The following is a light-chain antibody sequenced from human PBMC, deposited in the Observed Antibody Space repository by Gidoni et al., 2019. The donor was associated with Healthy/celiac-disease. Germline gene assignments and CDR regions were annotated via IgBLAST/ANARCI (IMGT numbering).Light chain of an antibody. J-gene: IGKJ2*01. CDR2: KAS. CDR1: QSISSS. V-gene: IGKV1-5*03. CDR3: KQYTSFPVT. Sequence: DIRMTQSPSTLSASVGDRVTITCRASQSISSSLAWYQQKPGNAPNLLIYKASTLESGVPSRFSGSGSGTEFTLTITSLHPDDFATYYCKQYTSFPVTFGQGTKLEI.